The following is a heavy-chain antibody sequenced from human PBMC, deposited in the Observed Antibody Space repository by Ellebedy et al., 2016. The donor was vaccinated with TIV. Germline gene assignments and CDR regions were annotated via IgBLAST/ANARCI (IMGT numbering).Heavy chain of an antibody. CDR3: ARGFDAAYSSLFDY. D-gene: IGHD6-13*01. Sequence: GSLRLXXAVYGGSFSGYYWSWIRQPPGKGLEWIGEINHSGSTNYNPSLKGRVTISVDTSKNQFSLKLSSVTAADTAVYYCARGFDAAYSSLFDYWGQGTLVTVSS. CDR1: GGSFSGYY. V-gene: IGHV4-34*01. CDR2: INHSGST. J-gene: IGHJ4*02.